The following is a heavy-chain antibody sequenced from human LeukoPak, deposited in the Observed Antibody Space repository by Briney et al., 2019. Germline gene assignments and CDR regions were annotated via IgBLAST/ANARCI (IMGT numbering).Heavy chain of an antibody. J-gene: IGHJ4*02. CDR3: ARGHYYDSSGYYDY. CDR1: GYTFTSYG. V-gene: IGHV1-18*01. CDR2: INAGNGNT. Sequence: ASVKVSCKASGYTFTSYGISWVRQAPGQRLEWMGWINAGNGNTKYSQKFQGRVTITADKSTSTAYMELSSLRSEDTAVYYCARGHYYDSSGYYDYWGQGTLVTVSS. D-gene: IGHD3-22*01.